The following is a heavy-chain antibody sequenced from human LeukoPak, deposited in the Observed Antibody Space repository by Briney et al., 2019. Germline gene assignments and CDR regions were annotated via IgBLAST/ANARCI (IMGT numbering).Heavy chain of an antibody. J-gene: IGHJ4*02. CDR3: AKDFGIYQLADY. CDR2: IRYDGSNK. CDR1: GFTFISYG. V-gene: IGHV3-30*02. D-gene: IGHD2-2*01. Sequence: GGSLRLSCAASGFTFISYGMHWVRQAPGKGLEWVAFIRYDGSNKYYADSVKGRFTISRDNSKNTLYLQMNSLRAEDTAVYYCAKDFGIYQLADYWGQGTLVTVSS.